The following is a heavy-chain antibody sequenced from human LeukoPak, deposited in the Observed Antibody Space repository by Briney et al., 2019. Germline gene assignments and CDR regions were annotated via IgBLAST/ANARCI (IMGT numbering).Heavy chain of an antibody. CDR2: ISYDGSNK. Sequence: GGSLRLSCAASGFTFSSYAMHWVRQAPGKGLEWVAVISYDGSNKYYADSVKGRFTISRDNSKNTLYLQMNSLRAEDTAVHYCARSTSDYYDSSGYWTWGQGTLVTVSS. D-gene: IGHD3-22*01. V-gene: IGHV3-30-3*01. CDR1: GFTFSSYA. J-gene: IGHJ4*02. CDR3: ARSTSDYYDSSGYWT.